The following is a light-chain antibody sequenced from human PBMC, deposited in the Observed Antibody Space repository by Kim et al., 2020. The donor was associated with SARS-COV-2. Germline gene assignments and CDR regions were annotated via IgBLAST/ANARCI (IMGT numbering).Light chain of an antibody. CDR2: YDS. CDR3: QVWDKSSAKWV. CDR1: NIGRIS. Sequence: SYELIQPPSVSVAPGKTATLTCGGDNIGRISVHWYRQRPGLAPVLVMFYDSDRPSGIPERISGSNSGNTATLTISRVEAGDEADYYCQVWDKSSAKWVFGSGTQLTVL. J-gene: IGLJ3*02. V-gene: IGLV3-21*01.